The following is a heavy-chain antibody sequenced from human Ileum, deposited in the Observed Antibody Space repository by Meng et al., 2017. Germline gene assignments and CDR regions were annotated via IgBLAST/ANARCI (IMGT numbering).Heavy chain of an antibody. CDR3: AKDYSSGWYDY. D-gene: IGHD6-19*01. V-gene: IGHV3-53*02. CDR1: GFAVSSNY. CDR2: ISGGSART. J-gene: IGHJ4*02. Sequence: VQRGGTGGGWLQPGGSLRLSCAASGFAVSSNYMSWVRQAPGEGLEWVSVISGGSARTDYADSVKGRFTISRDDSRNTLYLQMNSLRAEDTAIYYCAKDYSSGWYDYWGQGTLVTVSS.